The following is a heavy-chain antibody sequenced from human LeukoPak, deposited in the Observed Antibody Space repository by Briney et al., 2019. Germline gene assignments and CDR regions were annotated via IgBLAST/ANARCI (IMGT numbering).Heavy chain of an antibody. CDR1: GYTFTSYD. J-gene: IGHJ3*02. V-gene: IGHV1-8*01. CDR2: MNPNSGNT. D-gene: IGHD3-22*01. Sequence: GASVKVSXKASGYTFTSYDINWVLQATGQGLEWMGWMNPNSGNTGYAQKFQGRVTMTRNTSISTAYMELSSLRSEDTAVYYCARKRAHDSRKLRVYTFDIWGQGTMVTVSS. CDR3: ARKRAHDSRKLRVYTFDI.